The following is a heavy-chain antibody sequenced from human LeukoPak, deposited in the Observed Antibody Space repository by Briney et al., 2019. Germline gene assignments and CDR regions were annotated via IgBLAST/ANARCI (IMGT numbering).Heavy chain of an antibody. CDR1: GGSISSSSYY. CDR3: ARGDKTSWNSGDYFDY. J-gene: IGHJ4*02. CDR2: IYYSGST. V-gene: IGHV4-39*07. D-gene: IGHD1-7*01. Sequence: SETLSLTCTVSGGSISSSSYYWGWIRQPPGKRLEWIGSIYYSGSTYYNPSLKSRVTISVDTSKNQFSLKLSSVTAADTAVYYCARGDKTSWNSGDYFDYWGQGTLVTVSS.